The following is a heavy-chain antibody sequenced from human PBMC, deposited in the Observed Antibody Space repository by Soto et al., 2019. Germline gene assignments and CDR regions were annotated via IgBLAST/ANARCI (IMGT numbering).Heavy chain of an antibody. Sequence: SGPTLVNPTQTLTLTCTFSGFSLSTSGMCVSWIRQPPGKALEWLALIDWDDDKYYSTSLKTRLTISKDTSKNQVVLTMTNMDPVDTATYYCARTTQTGYSSSWYEDYWGQGTLVTVSS. CDR1: GFSLSTSGMC. V-gene: IGHV2-70*01. CDR3: ARTTQTGYSSSWYEDY. CDR2: IDWDDDK. D-gene: IGHD6-13*01. J-gene: IGHJ4*02.